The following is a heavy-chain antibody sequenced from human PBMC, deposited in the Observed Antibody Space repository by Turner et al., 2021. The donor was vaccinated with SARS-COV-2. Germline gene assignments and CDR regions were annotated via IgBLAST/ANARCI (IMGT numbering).Heavy chain of an antibody. Sequence: QVQLVESGGGVVQPGRSLRLSCAASGFHFSSYGMHWVRQARGKGLEWVAVISYDGSNKYYADAVKGRFTISRDNSKNTLYLQMNSLRAEDTAVYYCAKGPWYYYDSSGLPYYFDYWGQGTLVTVSS. J-gene: IGHJ4*02. CDR2: ISYDGSNK. CDR3: AKGPWYYYDSSGLPYYFDY. D-gene: IGHD3-22*01. CDR1: GFHFSSYG. V-gene: IGHV3-30*18.